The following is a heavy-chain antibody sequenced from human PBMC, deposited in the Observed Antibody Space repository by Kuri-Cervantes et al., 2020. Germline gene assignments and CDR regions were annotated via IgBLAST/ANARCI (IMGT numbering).Heavy chain of an antibody. J-gene: IGHJ5*02. Sequence: SETLSLTCTVSGGSTSSYYWSWIRQPPGKGLEWIGYIHYSGSTNYNPSLKSRVTISVDTSKNQFSLKLSSVTAADTAVYYCARSSAAGTIDPWGQGTLVTVSS. V-gene: IGHV4-59*13. D-gene: IGHD6-13*01. CDR2: IHYSGST. CDR3: ARSSAAGTIDP. CDR1: GGSTSSYY.